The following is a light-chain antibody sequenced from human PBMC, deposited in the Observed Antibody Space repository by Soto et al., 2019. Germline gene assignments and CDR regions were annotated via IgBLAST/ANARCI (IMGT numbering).Light chain of an antibody. CDR2: DAS. CDR3: QQSSSTPRT. CDR1: QSISRY. Sequence: DIQMTQSPSSLSASVGDRVTITCRASQSISRYLNWYKQKPGKAPKHRIYDASSLQSGVPSRLSGRGSGTDFTLTISSLQPEDFATDYCQQSSSTPRTFGPGTKVDIK. J-gene: IGKJ3*01. V-gene: IGKV1-39*01.